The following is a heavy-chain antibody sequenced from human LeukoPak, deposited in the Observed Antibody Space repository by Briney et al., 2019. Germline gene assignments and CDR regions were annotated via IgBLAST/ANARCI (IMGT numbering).Heavy chain of an antibody. Sequence: GASVKVSCKASGYTFTGYYMHWVRQAPGQGLEWMGWINPNSGGTNYAQEFQGRVTMTRDTSISTAYMELSRLRSDDTAVYYCARAMSITMIVVVSPYWGQGTLVTVSS. CDR1: GYTFTGYY. CDR2: INPNSGGT. D-gene: IGHD3-22*01. CDR3: ARAMSITMIVVVSPY. J-gene: IGHJ4*02. V-gene: IGHV1-2*02.